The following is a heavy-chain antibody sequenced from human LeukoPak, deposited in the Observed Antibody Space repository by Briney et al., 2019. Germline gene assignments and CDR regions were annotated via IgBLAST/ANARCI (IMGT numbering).Heavy chain of an antibody. J-gene: IGHJ3*02. D-gene: IGHD5-18*01. CDR1: GGSISSGGYS. Sequence: SQTLSLTCAVSGGSISSGGYSWSWIRQPPGKGLEWIGYIYHSGSTYYNPSLKSRVTISVDRSKNQFSLKLSSVTAADTAVYYWARRILWLHAFDIWGQGTMVTVSS. CDR3: ARRILWLHAFDI. V-gene: IGHV4-30-2*01. CDR2: IYHSGST.